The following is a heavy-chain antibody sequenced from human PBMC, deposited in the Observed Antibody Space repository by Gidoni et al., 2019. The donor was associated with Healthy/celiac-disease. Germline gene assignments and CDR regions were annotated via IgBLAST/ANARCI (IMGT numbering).Heavy chain of an antibody. V-gene: IGHV3-15*01. CDR2: IKSKTDGGTT. D-gene: IGHD2-2*01. CDR3: TWRLGYCSSTSGVDCYYYGMDV. Sequence: TFSNAWMSWVRQAPGKGLEWVGRIKSKTDGGTTDYAAPVKGRFTISRDDSKNTLYLQMNSLKTEDTAVYYCTWRLGYCSSTSGVDCYYYGMDVWGQGTTVTVSS. CDR1: TFSNAW. J-gene: IGHJ6*02.